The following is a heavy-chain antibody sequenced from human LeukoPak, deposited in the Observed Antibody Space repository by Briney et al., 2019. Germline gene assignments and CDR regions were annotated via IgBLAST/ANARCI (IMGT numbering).Heavy chain of an antibody. J-gene: IGHJ4*02. V-gene: IGHV3-23*01. Sequence: GGSLRLSCAASGFTFSTYSMNWVRQAPGKGLECVSAISGDGVSPYYADSVRGRFTISRDNSKNTLYLQMNSLRVEDTAVYFCARDPGAFPYFFDCWGQGTLVTVSS. CDR1: GFTFSTYS. CDR2: ISGDGVSP. CDR3: ARDPGAFPYFFDC. D-gene: IGHD4/OR15-4a*01.